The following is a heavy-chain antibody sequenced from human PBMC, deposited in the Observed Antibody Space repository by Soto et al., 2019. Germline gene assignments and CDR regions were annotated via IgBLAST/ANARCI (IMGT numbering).Heavy chain of an antibody. V-gene: IGHV4-61*01. J-gene: IGHJ6*02. D-gene: IGHD3-16*01. CDR2: IFFTGAT. Sequence: SDTLSLTCIVSGDSVTFGHYYWSWIRQPLGKGLEWIGHIFFTGATNYSPSLKSRVTMSVDSSKSQFSLKLTPVTAADSAIYYCAGARAEGGGSSLGPGWEVGAQGPPVPVSS. CDR1: GDSVTFGHYY. CDR3: AGARAEGGGSSLGPGWEV.